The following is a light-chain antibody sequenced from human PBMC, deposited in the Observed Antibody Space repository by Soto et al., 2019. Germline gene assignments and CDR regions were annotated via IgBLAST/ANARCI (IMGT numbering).Light chain of an antibody. Sequence: VTQSPANLSFPPRERTNLSCRASQSVSSSYLAWYQQKPGQAPRLLIYGASSRATGIPDRFSGSGSGTDFTLTISRLEPEDFAVYYCQQYGKSPGTFGQGSKVDIK. CDR1: QSVSSSY. CDR2: GAS. V-gene: IGKV3-20*01. CDR3: QQYGKSPGT. J-gene: IGKJ1*01.